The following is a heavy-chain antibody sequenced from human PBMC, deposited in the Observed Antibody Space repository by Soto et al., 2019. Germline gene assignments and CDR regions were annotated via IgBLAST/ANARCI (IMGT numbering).Heavy chain of an antibody. D-gene: IGHD3-22*01. Sequence: SETLSLTCSVSGASVSTGDYYWSWIRQPPGKGLEWIGYIYYSGSTYYNPSLKSRVTISVDTSKNQFSLKLSSVAAADTAVYYCMLGSGWKDFYYWGQGTLVTVSS. CDR2: IYYSGST. CDR1: GASVSTGDYY. J-gene: IGHJ4*02. CDR3: MLGSGWKDFYY. V-gene: IGHV4-30-4*01.